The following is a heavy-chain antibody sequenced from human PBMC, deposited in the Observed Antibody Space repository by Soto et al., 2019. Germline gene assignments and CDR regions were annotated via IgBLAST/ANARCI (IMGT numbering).Heavy chain of an antibody. Sequence: SVKVSCKASGGTFSSYAISWVRQAPGQGLEWMGGIIPIFGTANYAQKFQGRVTITADKSTSTAYMELSSLRSEDTAVYYCARDNRAYCGGDCSFQHWGQGTLVTVSS. J-gene: IGHJ1*01. CDR2: IIPIFGTA. D-gene: IGHD2-21*02. CDR3: ARDNRAYCGGDCSFQH. V-gene: IGHV1-69*06. CDR1: GGTFSSYA.